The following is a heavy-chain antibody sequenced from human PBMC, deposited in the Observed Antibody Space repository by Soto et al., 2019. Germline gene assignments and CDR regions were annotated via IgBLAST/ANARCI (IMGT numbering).Heavy chain of an antibody. CDR2: INPANGNT. J-gene: IGHJ3*01. D-gene: IGHD1-26*01. CDR3: ARDIVSVGPRANEAFAV. Sequence: QVQLVQSGAELKKPGASVNISCQASGFTFSDTLINWVRQGPGQRLEWMGWINPANGNTRYSEPFQGRVTISSLSSASTAYVALSDMTSEDTAVYSCARDIVSVGPRANEAFAVWGQGTMITVSS. V-gene: IGHV1-3*01. CDR1: GFTFSDTL.